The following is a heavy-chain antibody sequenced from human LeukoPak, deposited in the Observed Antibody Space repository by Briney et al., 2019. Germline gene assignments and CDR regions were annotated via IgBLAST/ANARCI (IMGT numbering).Heavy chain of an antibody. CDR1: GYTFTSYD. CDR2: MNPNSGNT. CDR3: ARGDYYDSSDAFDI. Sequence: GASVKVSCKASGYTFTSYDINWVRQATGQGLEWVGWMNPNSGNTGYAQKFQGRVTMTRNTSISTAYMELSSLRSEDTAVYYCARGDYYDSSDAFDIWGQGTMVTVSS. D-gene: IGHD3-22*01. J-gene: IGHJ3*02. V-gene: IGHV1-8*01.